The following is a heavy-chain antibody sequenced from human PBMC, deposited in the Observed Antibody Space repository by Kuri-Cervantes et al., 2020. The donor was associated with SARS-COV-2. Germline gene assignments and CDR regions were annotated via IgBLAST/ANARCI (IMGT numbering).Heavy chain of an antibody. CDR1: GFTFSSYW. J-gene: IGHJ4*02. V-gene: IGHV3-74*01. D-gene: IGHD5-24*01. CDR2: INSDGSST. CDR3: AKDAGDGYNSTFDS. Sequence: GESLKISCAASGFTFSSYWMHWVRQAPGKGLVWVSRINSDGSSTSYADSVKGRFTISRDQAKNTLHLQMNNLRVKDAGVYYCAKDAGDGYNSTFDSWGQGTRVTVSS.